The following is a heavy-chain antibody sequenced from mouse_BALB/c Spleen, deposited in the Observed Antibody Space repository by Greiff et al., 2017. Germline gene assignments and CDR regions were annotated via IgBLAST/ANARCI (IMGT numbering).Heavy chain of an antibody. V-gene: IGHV5-6-3*01. Sequence: EVHLVESGGGLVQPGGSLKLSCAASGFTFSSYGMSWVRQTPDKRLELVATINSNGGSTYYPDSVKGRFTISRDNAKNTLYLQMSSLKSEDTAMYYCARDGGYFDVWGAGTTVTVSS. CDR1: GFTFSSYG. CDR2: INSNGGST. J-gene: IGHJ1*01. CDR3: ARDGGYFDV.